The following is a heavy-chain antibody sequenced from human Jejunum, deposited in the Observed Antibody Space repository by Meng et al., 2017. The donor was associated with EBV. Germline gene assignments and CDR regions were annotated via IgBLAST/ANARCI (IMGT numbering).Heavy chain of an antibody. V-gene: IGHV3-30*04. Sequence: VWVVEAGGGVVQPGRSLRLSCVGSGFTFSDSAMHWVRQAPGKGLEWLADVSSAGSDTYYADSVKGRFTFSRDDSKNTLYLQMDSPRPEDTAVYYCARGRYSSGGSPYFDHWGQGTLVTVSS. CDR2: VSSAGSDT. J-gene: IGHJ4*02. CDR3: ARGRYSSGGSPYFDH. D-gene: IGHD6-19*01. CDR1: GFTFSDSA.